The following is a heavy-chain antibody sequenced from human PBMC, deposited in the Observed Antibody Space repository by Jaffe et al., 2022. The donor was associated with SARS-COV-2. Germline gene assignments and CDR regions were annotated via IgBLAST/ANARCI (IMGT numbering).Heavy chain of an antibody. CDR2: ICYSGGT. V-gene: IGHV4-39*01. CDR1: GGSIGSGSYC. CDR3: ARHPGHSYGSGSYWGGWFDP. J-gene: IGHJ5*02. D-gene: IGHD3-10*01. Sequence: LQLQESGPGLVKPSETLSLTCTVSGGSIGSGSYCWGWIRQPPGKGLEWIGSICYSGGTYYSPSLNSRVTISMDTSKKQFSLKLTSVTAADTAIYYCARHPGHSYGSGSYWGGWFDPWGQGTLVTVSS.